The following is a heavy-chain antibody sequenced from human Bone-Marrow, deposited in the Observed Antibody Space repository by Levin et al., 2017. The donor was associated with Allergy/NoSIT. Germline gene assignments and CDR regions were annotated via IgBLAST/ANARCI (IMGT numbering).Heavy chain of an antibody. CDR2: IKQDGSEK. J-gene: IGHJ4*02. D-gene: IGHD6-19*01. Sequence: GGSLRLSCAASGFTFSSYWMSWVRQAPGKGLEWVANIKQDGSEKYYVDSVKGRFTISRDNAKNSLYLQMNSPRAEDTAVYYCARPDSSGWSHFDYWGQGTLVTVSS. V-gene: IGHV3-7*01. CDR1: GFTFSSYW. CDR3: ARPDSSGWSHFDY.